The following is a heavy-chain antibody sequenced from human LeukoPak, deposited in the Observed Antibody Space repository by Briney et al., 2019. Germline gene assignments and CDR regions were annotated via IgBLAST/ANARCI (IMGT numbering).Heavy chain of an antibody. Sequence: SETLSLTCTVSGGSISSGAYYWGWIRQPPGKGLEWIGSIYYSGSTYYNPSLKSRVTISVDTSKNQFSLKLSSVTAADTAVYYCARLITLQSNFDYWGQGTLVTVSS. CDR1: GGSISSGAYY. CDR2: IYYSGST. D-gene: IGHD4-11*01. V-gene: IGHV4-39*01. CDR3: ARLITLQSNFDY. J-gene: IGHJ4*02.